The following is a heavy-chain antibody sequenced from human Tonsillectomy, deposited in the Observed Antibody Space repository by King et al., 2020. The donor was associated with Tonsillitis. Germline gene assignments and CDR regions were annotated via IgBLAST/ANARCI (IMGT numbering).Heavy chain of an antibody. V-gene: IGHV5-51*03. CDR2: IYPGDSDT. CDR1: GYSFTSYW. Sequence: QLVQSGAEVKKPGESLKIFCKGSGYSFTSYWIGWVRQMPGKGLEWMGIIYPGDSDTRYSPSFQGQVTISADNSINTTYLQWSSLKASDTAMYYCASPRYCGGDCYYGAFDIWGQGTMVTVSS. D-gene: IGHD2-21*02. J-gene: IGHJ3*02. CDR3: ASPRYCGGDCYYGAFDI.